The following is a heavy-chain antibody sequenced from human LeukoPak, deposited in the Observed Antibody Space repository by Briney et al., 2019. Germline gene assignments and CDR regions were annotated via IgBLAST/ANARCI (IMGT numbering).Heavy chain of an antibody. CDR2: ISYDGSNK. Sequence: PGGSLRLSCAASGFTFSSYGMHWVRQAPGKGLEWVAVISYDGSNKYYADSVKGRFTISRDNSKNTLYLQMNSLRAEDTAVYYCARRIAVAAAYYFDYWGQGTLVTVSS. D-gene: IGHD6-19*01. V-gene: IGHV3-30*03. CDR1: GFTFSSYG. CDR3: ARRIAVAAAYYFDY. J-gene: IGHJ4*02.